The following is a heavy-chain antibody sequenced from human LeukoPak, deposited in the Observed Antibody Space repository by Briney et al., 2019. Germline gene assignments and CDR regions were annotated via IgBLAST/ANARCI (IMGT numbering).Heavy chain of an antibody. J-gene: IGHJ2*01. Sequence: GESLKISCKGSGYSFTSYWIGWVRQMPGKGLEWMGIIYPGNSDTRYSPSFQGQFTISVDKSITTAYLKWSSLKASDTAMYYCTRRNDWYFDLWGRGTLVTVSS. V-gene: IGHV5-51*01. CDR1: GYSFTSYW. CDR2: IYPGNSDT. CDR3: TRRNDWYFDL.